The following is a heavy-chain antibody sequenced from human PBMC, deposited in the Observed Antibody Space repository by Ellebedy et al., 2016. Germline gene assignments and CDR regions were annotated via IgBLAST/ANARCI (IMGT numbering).Heavy chain of an antibody. CDR3: ARGPEYGDYDNWFDP. Sequence: GGSLRLSXAASGFTFSSYAMHWVRQAPGKGLEWVAVISYDGSNKYYADSVKGRFTISRDNSKNTLYLQMNSLRAEDTAVYYCARGPEYGDYDNWFDPWGQGTLVTVSS. CDR1: GFTFSSYA. J-gene: IGHJ5*02. V-gene: IGHV3-30-3*01. D-gene: IGHD4-17*01. CDR2: ISYDGSNK.